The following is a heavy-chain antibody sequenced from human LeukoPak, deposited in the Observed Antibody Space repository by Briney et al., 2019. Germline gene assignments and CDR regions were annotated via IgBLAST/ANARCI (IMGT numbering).Heavy chain of an antibody. CDR3: ARGDSSSWYGGFDY. Sequence: GGSLRLSCAASGFTVSSNCMSWVRQAPGKGLEWVSVIYSGGSTYYADSVKGRFTISRDNSKNTLYLQMNSLRAEDTAVYYCARGDSSSWYGGFDYWGQEPWSPSPQ. J-gene: IGHJ4*01. D-gene: IGHD6-13*01. V-gene: IGHV3-53*01. CDR2: IYSGGST. CDR1: GFTVSSNC.